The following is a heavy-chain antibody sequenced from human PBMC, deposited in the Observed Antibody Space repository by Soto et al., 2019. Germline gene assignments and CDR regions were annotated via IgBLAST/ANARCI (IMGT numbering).Heavy chain of an antibody. J-gene: IGHJ5*02. Sequence: QLQLQESGPGLVKPSQTLSLTCTVSGGSIRSSGYYWSWIRQHPGKGREWIGYIYYSGSTYYNPSLKSRVTISVDTSKNQFSLKLSSVTDAETAVYDCSRRINPWGQGTMVTVSS. CDR3: SRRINP. V-gene: IGHV4-31*03. CDR1: GGSIRSSGYY. CDR2: IYYSGST.